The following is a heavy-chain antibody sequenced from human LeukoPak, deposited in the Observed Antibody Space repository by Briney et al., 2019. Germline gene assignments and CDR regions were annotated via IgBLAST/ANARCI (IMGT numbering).Heavy chain of an antibody. J-gene: IGHJ4*02. D-gene: IGHD3-10*01. CDR3: AKLLESGTYNNFFHY. CDR1: GFTVSSNY. Sequence: GGSLRLSCAASGFTVSSNYMNWVRQAPGKGLEWVSAITASSSSTHDADSVQGRFTISRDNFKNTLYLQMNSLRPEDTAIYYCAKLLESGTYNNFFHYWGQGTLVTVSS. V-gene: IGHV3-53*01. CDR2: TASSSST.